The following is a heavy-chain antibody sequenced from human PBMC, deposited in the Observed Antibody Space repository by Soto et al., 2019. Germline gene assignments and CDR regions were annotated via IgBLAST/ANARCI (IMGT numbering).Heavy chain of an antibody. V-gene: IGHV2-5*01. CDR1: GFSLSTSGVG. D-gene: IGHD2-21*01. Sequence: SGPTLVNPTQTLTLTCTFSGFSLSTSGVGVGWIRQPPGKALEWLALIYWNDDKRYSPSLKSRLTITKDTSKNQVVLTMTNMDPVDTATYYCAHRLCWRLKQGVLLDPWGQGSLVTVSS. CDR2: IYWNDDK. J-gene: IGHJ5*02. CDR3: AHRLCWRLKQGVLLDP.